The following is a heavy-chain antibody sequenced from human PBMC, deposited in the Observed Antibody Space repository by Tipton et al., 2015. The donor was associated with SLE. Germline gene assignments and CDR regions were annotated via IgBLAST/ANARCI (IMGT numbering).Heavy chain of an antibody. CDR1: GFTFDDYG. V-gene: IGHV3-20*04. CDR2: INWNGGST. D-gene: IGHD2-2*01. J-gene: IGHJ3*02. Sequence: GSLRLSCAASGFTFDDYGMSWVRQAPGKGLEWVSGINWNGGSTGYADSVKGRFTISRDNAKNSLYLQMNSLRAEDTALYYCAREGGGCSSTSCHQAFDIWGQGTMVTVSS. CDR3: AREGGGCSSTSCHQAFDI.